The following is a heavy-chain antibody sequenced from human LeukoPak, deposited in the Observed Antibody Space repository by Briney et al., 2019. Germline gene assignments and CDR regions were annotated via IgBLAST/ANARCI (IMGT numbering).Heavy chain of an antibody. CDR3: ARAFFYGSGSYSVSYFDY. CDR2: ISGSGSTI. D-gene: IGHD3-10*01. J-gene: IGHJ4*02. CDR1: GFTFSSYE. Sequence: GGSLRLSCAASGFTFSSYEMNWVRQAPGKGLEWVSYISGSGSTIYYADSVKGRFTISRDNAKNSLYLQMNSLRAEDTAVYYCARAFFYGSGSYSVSYFDYWGQGTLVTVSS. V-gene: IGHV3-48*03.